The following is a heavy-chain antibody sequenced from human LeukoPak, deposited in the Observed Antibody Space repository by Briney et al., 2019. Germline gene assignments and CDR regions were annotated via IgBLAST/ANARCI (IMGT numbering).Heavy chain of an antibody. V-gene: IGHV3-66*01. Sequence: GGSLRLSCAASGFTVSSNYMSWVRQAPGKGLEWVSVIYSGGSTYYADSVKGRFTISRDNSMNTLSLQMNSLRAEDTAVYYCVRAKDYRGAFDIWGQGTMVTVSS. CDR1: GFTVSSNY. J-gene: IGHJ3*02. CDR3: VRAKDYRGAFDI. D-gene: IGHD4-11*01. CDR2: IYSGGST.